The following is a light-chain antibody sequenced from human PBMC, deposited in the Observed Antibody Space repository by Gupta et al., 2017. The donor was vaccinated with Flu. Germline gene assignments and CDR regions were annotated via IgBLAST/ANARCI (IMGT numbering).Light chain of an antibody. J-gene: IGKJ4*01. CDR1: QSVGSY. CDR2: DAS. V-gene: IGKV3-11*01. Sequence: VLTQSPATLSLSPGERATLSCRASQSVGSYLAWYQQKPGQAPRLLISDASNRATGIPARFSGSGSGTGFTLTISSLEPEDFALYYCQQCNNWPLTFGGGTKVEIK. CDR3: QQCNNWPLT.